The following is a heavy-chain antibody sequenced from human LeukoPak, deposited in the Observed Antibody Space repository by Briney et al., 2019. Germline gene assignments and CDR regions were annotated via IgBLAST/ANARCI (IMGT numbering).Heavy chain of an antibody. CDR1: GFTFSSYS. J-gene: IGHJ5*02. V-gene: IGHV3-48*02. CDR3: ARDPQSITIFGVVSYNWFDP. Sequence: GGSLRLPCAASGFTFSSYSMNWVRQAPGKGLEWVSYISSSSSTIYYADSVKGRFTISRDNAKNSLYLQMNSLKDEDTAVYYCARDPQSITIFGVVSYNWFDPWGQGTLVTVSS. CDR2: ISSSSSTI. D-gene: IGHD3-3*01.